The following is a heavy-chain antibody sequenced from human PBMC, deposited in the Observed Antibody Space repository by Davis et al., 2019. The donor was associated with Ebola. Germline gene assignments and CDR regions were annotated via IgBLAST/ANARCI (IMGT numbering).Heavy chain of an antibody. J-gene: IGHJ4*02. D-gene: IGHD3-16*01. CDR3: ARHVVGKVAGGSIDH. V-gene: IGHV4-39*01. CDR1: GDSISRSGHY. CDR2: VGTMFYSGYI. Sequence: MPGGSLRLSCTVSGDSISRSGHYWGWIRQPPGNGLEWIGSVGTMFYSGYIHYNPSLKNRVSISLDTSKNSFTLQLGSVTAADTAVYYCARHVVGKVAGGSIDHWGQGTLVTVSS.